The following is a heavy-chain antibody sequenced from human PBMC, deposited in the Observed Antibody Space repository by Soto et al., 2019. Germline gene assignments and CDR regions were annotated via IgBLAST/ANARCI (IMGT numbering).Heavy chain of an antibody. CDR1: GYIFSDYY. Sequence: QVQLVQSGSDVKKPGASFTVSCKASGYIFSDYYIHWVRQAPGQGLEWMGWIDLRNGVTKYAQMFQDRRTMTTDTSTSTAFLELRRLRLDDTAVFFCARVLYRNVIHAWGQGTLVTVSS. CDR2: IDLRNGVT. J-gene: IGHJ4*02. V-gene: IGHV1-2*02. CDR3: ARVLYRNVIHA. D-gene: IGHD5-18*01.